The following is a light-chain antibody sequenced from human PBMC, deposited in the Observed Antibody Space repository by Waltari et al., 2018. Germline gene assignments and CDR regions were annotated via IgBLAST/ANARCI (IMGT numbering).Light chain of an antibody. J-gene: IGKJ1*01. CDR3: QQSYTTPRT. CDR2: AAS. CDR1: QSIGNY. Sequence: DIQMTQSPSSLSASVGDRVTITCRASQSIGNYLNWYQHKPGRAPELLIYAASTLQGGVPSRFSGSGSETHFTLAISSLQREDFATYYCQQSYTTPRTFGQGTKVEIK. V-gene: IGKV1-39*01.